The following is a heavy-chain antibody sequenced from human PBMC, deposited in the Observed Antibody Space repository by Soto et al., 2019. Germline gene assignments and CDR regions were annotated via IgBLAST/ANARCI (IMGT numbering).Heavy chain of an antibody. CDR2: IIPIFGTA. Sequence: ASVKVSCKASGGTFSSYAISWVRQAPGQGLEWMGGIIPIFGTANYAQKFQGRVTITADESTSTAYMELSSLRSEDTAVYYCARVSPIAAAFGYWGQGTLVTVSS. CDR3: ARVSPIAAAFGY. CDR1: GGTFSSYA. V-gene: IGHV1-69*13. J-gene: IGHJ4*02. D-gene: IGHD6-13*01.